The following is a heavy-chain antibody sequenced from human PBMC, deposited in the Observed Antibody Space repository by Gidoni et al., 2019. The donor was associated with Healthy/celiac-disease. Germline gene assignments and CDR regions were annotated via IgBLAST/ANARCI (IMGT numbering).Heavy chain of an antibody. CDR2: INHSGST. J-gene: IGHJ2*01. Sequence: QVQLQQWGAGLLKPSETLSLTCAVYGGSFSGYYWSWIRQPPGKGLEWIGEINHSGSTNYNPSLKSRVTISVDTSKNQFSLKLSSVTAADTAVYYCAREPTIFGVVIIPYWYFDLWGRGTLVTVSS. D-gene: IGHD3-3*01. CDR3: AREPTIFGVVIIPYWYFDL. V-gene: IGHV4-34*01. CDR1: GGSFSGYY.